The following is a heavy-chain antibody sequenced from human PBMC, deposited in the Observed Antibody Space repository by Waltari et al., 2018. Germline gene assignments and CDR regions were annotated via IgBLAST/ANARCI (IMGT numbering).Heavy chain of an antibody. D-gene: IGHD2-21*02. Sequence: EVQLVESGGGLIQPGGSLRLSCAASGFTVSSNYMSWVRQAPGKGLGWVSVIYSGGSTYYADSVKGRFTISRDNSKNTLYLQMNSLRAEDTAVYYCARDCGGDCYAALGYWGQGTLVTVSS. CDR1: GFTVSSNY. V-gene: IGHV3-53*01. CDR3: ARDCGGDCYAALGY. CDR2: IYSGGST. J-gene: IGHJ4*02.